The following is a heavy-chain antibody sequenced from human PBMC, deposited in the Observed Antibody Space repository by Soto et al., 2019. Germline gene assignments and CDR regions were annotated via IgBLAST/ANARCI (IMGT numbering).Heavy chain of an antibody. D-gene: IGHD3-16*02. V-gene: IGHV1-69*13. CDR1: GGTFGSYS. J-gene: IGHJ4*02. CDR2: IIPIFGTA. CDR3: ASQYYDYVWGSYRSNSDY. Sequence: SVKMSSKASGGTFGSYSISWVRQSPGKGLEWMGGIIPIFGTANYAQKFQGRVTITADESASTAYMELSSLRSEDTAVYYCASQYYDYVWGSYRSNSDYWGQGTLVNVS.